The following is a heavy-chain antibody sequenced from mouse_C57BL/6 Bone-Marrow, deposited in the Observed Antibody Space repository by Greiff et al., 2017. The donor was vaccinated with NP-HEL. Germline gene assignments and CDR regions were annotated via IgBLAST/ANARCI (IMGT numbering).Heavy chain of an antibody. CDR2: ISGGGGNT. D-gene: IGHD2-5*01. Sequence: EVKVVESGGGLVKPGGSLKLSCAASGFTFSSYTMSWVRQTPEKRLEWVATISGGGGNTYYPDSVKGRFTISRDNAKNTLYLQMSSLRSEDTALYYCARQSNYVGYYFDYWGQGTTLTVSS. CDR3: ARQSNYVGYYFDY. CDR1: GFTFSSYT. V-gene: IGHV5-9*01. J-gene: IGHJ2*01.